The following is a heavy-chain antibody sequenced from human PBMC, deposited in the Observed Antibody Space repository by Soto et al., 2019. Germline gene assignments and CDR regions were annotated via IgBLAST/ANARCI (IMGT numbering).Heavy chain of an antibody. V-gene: IGHV4-31*03. CDR2: IYYSGRP. CDR3: ARDSLWFGEIFYYGMDV. J-gene: IGHJ6*02. D-gene: IGHD3-10*01. CDR1: GGSISSGGYY. Sequence: QVQLQESGPGLVKPSQTLSLTCTVSGGSISSGGYYWSWIRQHPGKGLEWIGYIYYSGRPYYNPFLKSRVTRSVDTSKNQVHLKLSSVTAADTAVYYCARDSLWFGEIFYYGMDVWGQGTTVTVSS.